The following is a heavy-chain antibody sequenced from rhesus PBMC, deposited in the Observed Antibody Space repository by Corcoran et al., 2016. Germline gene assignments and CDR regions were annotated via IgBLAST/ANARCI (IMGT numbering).Heavy chain of an antibody. CDR3: ARGRVWTGYYPFDY. J-gene: IGHJ4*01. D-gene: IGHD3-3*01. CDR1: GFTFSSYD. Sequence: EVQLVESGGGLVQPGGSLRLSCAASGFTFSSYDIHWVRQAPGKGLEWVAVISDNGSKTYYADAVKDRFTISRENSKNMLYLQMNNLKLGDTAVYNCARGRVWTGYYPFDYWGQGVLVIVSS. CDR2: ISDNGSKT. V-gene: IGHV3-54*02.